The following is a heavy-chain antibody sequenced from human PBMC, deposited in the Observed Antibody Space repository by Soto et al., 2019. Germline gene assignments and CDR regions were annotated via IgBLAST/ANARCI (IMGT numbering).Heavy chain of an antibody. CDR1: GFTFSSYA. CDR2: ISGSGGST. V-gene: IGHV3-23*01. CDR3: AKCIVAGTDIDY. Sequence: VGSLRLSCAASGFTFSSYAMSWVRQAPGKGLEWVSAISGSGGSTYYADSVKGRFTISRDNSKNTLYLQMNSLRAEDTAVYYCAKCIVAGTDIDYWGQGTLVTVSA. J-gene: IGHJ4*02. D-gene: IGHD6-19*01.